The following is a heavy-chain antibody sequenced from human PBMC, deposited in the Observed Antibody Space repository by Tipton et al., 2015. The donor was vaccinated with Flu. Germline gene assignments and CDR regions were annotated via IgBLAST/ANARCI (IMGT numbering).Heavy chain of an antibody. Sequence: SLRLSCAASGFTFSTYALYWVRQAPDMGLEYVAVISNDGSRRYYADSVKDRFTISRDNAKNSVYLQMNSLRAEDTAVYYCARDYYDSSGYVVPANWGQGTLVNVSS. CDR3: ARDYYDSSGYVVPAN. CDR2: ISNDGSRR. V-gene: IGHV3-30*04. CDR1: GFTFSTYA. J-gene: IGHJ1*01. D-gene: IGHD3-22*01.